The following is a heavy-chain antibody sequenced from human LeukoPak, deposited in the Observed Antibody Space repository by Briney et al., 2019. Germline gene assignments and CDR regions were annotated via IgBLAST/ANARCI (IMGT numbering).Heavy chain of an antibody. CDR2: IYPGDSDT. D-gene: IGHD3-9*01. CDR3: ARGQNNYDILTGSKSEYFDY. Sequence: GESLKISCKGSGYSFTSYWIGWVRQMPGKGLEWMGIIYPGDSDTRYSPSFQGQVTISADKSISTAYLQWSSLKASDTAMYYCARGQNNYDILTGSKSEYFDYWGQGTLVTVSS. V-gene: IGHV5-51*01. J-gene: IGHJ4*02. CDR1: GYSFTSYW.